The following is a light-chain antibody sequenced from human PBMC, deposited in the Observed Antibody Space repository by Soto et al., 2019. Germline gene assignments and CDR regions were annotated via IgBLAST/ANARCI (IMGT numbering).Light chain of an antibody. CDR2: AAS. Sequence: DIQMTQSPSSVSASIGDRVTITCRASQDIRSWLGWYQQKPGKAPKLLIYAASSLQSGVTSRFSGSGSGTDFTLTISSLQPEDFATYYCQQAYSFPLTIGGGTRVEIK. CDR1: QDIRSW. CDR3: QQAYSFPLT. J-gene: IGKJ4*01. V-gene: IGKV1-12*01.